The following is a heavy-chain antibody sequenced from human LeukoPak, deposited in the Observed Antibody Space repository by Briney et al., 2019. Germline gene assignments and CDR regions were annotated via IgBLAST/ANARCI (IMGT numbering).Heavy chain of an antibody. V-gene: IGHV4-59*08. J-gene: IGHJ4*02. D-gene: IGHD6-13*01. CDR1: GGSIGNYY. Sequence: SGTLSPTCTVSGGSIGNYYWTWIRQPPGKGLEWIGYIYYDGTTKYNPSLKSRVTISVDTSKSQFSLKLTSVTAADTAVYYCARGESSGWYYFNYWGQGTLVTVSS. CDR3: ARGESSGWYYFNY. CDR2: IYYDGTT.